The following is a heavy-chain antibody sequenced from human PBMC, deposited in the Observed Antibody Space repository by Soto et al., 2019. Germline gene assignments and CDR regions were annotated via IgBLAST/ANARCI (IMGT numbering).Heavy chain of an antibody. CDR3: ARGYCSSTSFPRGGMVPPIDKDF. CDR2: MNPNSGNT. D-gene: IGHD2-2*01. Sequence: ASVKVSCKASGYTFTSYDINWVRQATGQGLEWMGWMNPNSGNTGYAQKSQGRVTMTRNTSISTAYMELSSLRSEDTAVYYCARGYCSSTSFPRGGMVPPIDKDFRGPGILVTVFS. V-gene: IGHV1-8*01. CDR1: GYTFTSYD. J-gene: IGHJ4*02.